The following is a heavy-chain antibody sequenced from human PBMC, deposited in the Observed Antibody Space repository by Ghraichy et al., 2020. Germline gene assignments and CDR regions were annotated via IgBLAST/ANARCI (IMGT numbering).Heavy chain of an antibody. CDR3: ARERIGGSVAMNV. CDR2: IKDDGSQK. V-gene: IGHV3-7*01. J-gene: IGHJ6*03. CDR1: GFTFGSFW. Sequence: GGSLRLSCAASGFTFGSFWMSWVRHAPGKGLEWVANIKDDGSQKFYVDSVKGRFTISRDNAKNSLFLQMNSLRVEDTAMYYCARERIGGSVAMNVCGKGTTVTVSS. D-gene: IGHD2/OR15-2a*01.